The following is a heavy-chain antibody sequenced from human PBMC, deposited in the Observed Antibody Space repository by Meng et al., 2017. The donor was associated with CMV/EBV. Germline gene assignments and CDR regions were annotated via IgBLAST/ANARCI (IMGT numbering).Heavy chain of an antibody. Sequence: GESLKISCAASGFTFSDYYMSWIRQAPGKGLEWVSYISSSGSTIYYADSVKGRFTISRDNAKNSLYLQMNSLRAEDTAVYYCAKDKGEDDYSNEGGLIDYWGQGTLVTVSS. CDR3: AKDKGEDDYSNEGGLIDY. D-gene: IGHD4-11*01. J-gene: IGHJ4*02. V-gene: IGHV3-11*04. CDR2: ISSSGSTI. CDR1: GFTFSDYY.